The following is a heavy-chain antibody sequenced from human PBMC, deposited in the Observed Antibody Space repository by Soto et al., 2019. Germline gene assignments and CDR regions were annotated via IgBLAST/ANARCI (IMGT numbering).Heavy chain of an antibody. J-gene: IGHJ6*02. CDR2: IYYSGST. CDR1: GGSISSGDYY. V-gene: IGHV4-30-4*01. D-gene: IGHD3-10*01. Sequence: PSETLSLTCTVSGGSISSGDYYWSWIRQPPGKGLEWIGYIYYSGSTYYNPSLKSRVTISVDTSKNQFSLKLSSVTAADTAVYDCASVPLGWFGEMDVWGQGTTVTVSS. CDR3: ASVPLGWFGEMDV.